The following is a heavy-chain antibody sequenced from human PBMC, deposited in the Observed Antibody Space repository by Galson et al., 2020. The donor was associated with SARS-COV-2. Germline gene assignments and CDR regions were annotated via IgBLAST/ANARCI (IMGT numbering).Heavy chain of an antibody. Sequence: GGSLRLSCAASGFTVSSYYMNWVRQAPGKGLEWVSLIYDGGGSFYADSVKGRFTISRDDSKNTFYLQMNSLRPEDTAVYYCARGEYGWGYFDNWGQGSLVTVSS. D-gene: IGHD3-16*01. CDR2: IYDGGGS. J-gene: IGHJ4*02. CDR1: GFTVSSYY. CDR3: ARGEYGWGYFDN. V-gene: IGHV3-66*02.